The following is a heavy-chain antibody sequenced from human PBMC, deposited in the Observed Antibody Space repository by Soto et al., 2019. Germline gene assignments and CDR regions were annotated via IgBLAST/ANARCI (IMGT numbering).Heavy chain of an antibody. Sequence: QLQLQESGPGLVKPSETLSLTCTVSGGSISSTSYYWGWIRQSPGKGLVWIGSIFYSGNTFYNPSLKSPLTISGDTSMTQFSLKLTSVTAADTAMYYCAGRQYSGSGTPRGLYCWGQGTLVTVSS. D-gene: IGHD3-10*01. J-gene: IGHJ4*02. CDR2: IFYSGNT. CDR3: AGRQYSGSGTPRGLYC. CDR1: GGSISSTSYY. V-gene: IGHV4-39*01.